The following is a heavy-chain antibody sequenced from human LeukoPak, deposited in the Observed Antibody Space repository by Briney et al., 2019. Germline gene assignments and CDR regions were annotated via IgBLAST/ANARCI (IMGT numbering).Heavy chain of an antibody. J-gene: IGHJ4*02. CDR2: IKQDGSEK. Sequence: GSLRLSCVASGFPFSSSWMSWVRQAPGKGLEWVANIKQDGSEKSYVESVRGRFTISRDNAKNSLYLQLNSLRAEDTALYYCARDNPPDYWGQGTLVTVSS. CDR1: GFPFSSSW. CDR3: ARDNPPDY. V-gene: IGHV3-7*03.